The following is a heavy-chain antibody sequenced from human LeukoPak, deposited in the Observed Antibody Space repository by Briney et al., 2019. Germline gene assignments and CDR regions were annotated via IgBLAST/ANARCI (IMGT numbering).Heavy chain of an antibody. CDR3: ARHSNGGCTSTRCHIDY. CDR2: AYYSGST. Sequence: SETLSLTCTVSGDSISSSRYYWGWIRQPPGKGLEWLGTAYYSGSTYFNPSLESRVTVSVDTSKNQFSLKLSSVTAADTAVYYCARHSNGGCTSTRCHIDYWGQGTLVTVSS. J-gene: IGHJ4*02. D-gene: IGHD2-2*01. V-gene: IGHV4-39*01. CDR1: GDSISSSRYY.